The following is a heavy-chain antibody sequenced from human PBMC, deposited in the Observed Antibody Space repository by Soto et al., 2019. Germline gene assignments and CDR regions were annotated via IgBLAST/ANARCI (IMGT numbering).Heavy chain of an antibody. D-gene: IGHD6-13*01. CDR2: INPNSGGT. CDR1: GYTFTGYY. V-gene: IGHV1-2*04. Sequence: ASVKVSCKASGYTFTGYYMHWVRQAPGQGLEWMGWINPNSGGTNYAQKFQGWVTMTRDTSISTAYMELSRLRSDDTAVYYCGRGGAAARTYNWFDPWGQGTLVTVSS. CDR3: GRGGAAARTYNWFDP. J-gene: IGHJ5*02.